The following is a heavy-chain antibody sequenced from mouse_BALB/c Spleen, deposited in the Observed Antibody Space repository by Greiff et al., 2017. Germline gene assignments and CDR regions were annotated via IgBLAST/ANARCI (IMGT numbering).Heavy chain of an antibody. Sequence: QVQLQQPGAELVRPGVSVKLSCKASGYTFTSYWMHWIKQRPEQGLERIGNIYPSDSYTNYNQKFKDKATLTVDKSSSTAYMQLSSPTSEDSAVYYCTRWDDLYYAMDYWGQGTSVTVSS. V-gene: IGHV1-69*02. CDR2: IYPSDSYT. CDR1: GYTFTSYW. J-gene: IGHJ4*01. D-gene: IGHD4-1*01. CDR3: TRWDDLYYAMDY.